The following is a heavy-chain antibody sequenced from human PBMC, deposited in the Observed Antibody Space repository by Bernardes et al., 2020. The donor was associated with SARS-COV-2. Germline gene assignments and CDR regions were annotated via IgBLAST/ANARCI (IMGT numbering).Heavy chain of an antibody. D-gene: IGHD2-8*02. V-gene: IGHV3-7*03. CDR2: IKYPGSEQ. J-gene: IGHJ4*02. Sequence: GGSLSLSCAASGFTFSNYWMSWVRQAPGKGLEWVANIKYPGSEQYHVESVKGRFTISRDNAENSLYLQMNGLRAEDTAVYYCARLGICTGGVCYRDYWGQGTLVTVSS. CDR1: GFTFSNYW. CDR3: ARLGICTGGVCYRDY.